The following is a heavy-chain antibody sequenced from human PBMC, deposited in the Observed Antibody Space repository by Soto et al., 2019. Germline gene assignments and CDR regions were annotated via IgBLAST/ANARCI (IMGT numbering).Heavy chain of an antibody. V-gene: IGHV3-30*18. D-gene: IGHD2-2*01. CDR3: AKSPKLVPAATTHSSPHEYYFDY. CDR2: ISYDGSNK. CDR1: GFTFSRYG. Sequence: GGSLRLSFAAYGFTFSRYGMQWVRQAPAKVLEWVAVISYDGSNKYYADSVKGRFTISRDNSKNTLYLQMNSLRAEDTAVYYCAKSPKLVPAATTHSSPHEYYFDYWGQGT. J-gene: IGHJ4*02.